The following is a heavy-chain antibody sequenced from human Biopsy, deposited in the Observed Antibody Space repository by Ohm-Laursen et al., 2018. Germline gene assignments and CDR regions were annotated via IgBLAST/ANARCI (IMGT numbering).Heavy chain of an antibody. CDR1: DGSISNIINY. V-gene: IGHV4-39*01. CDR2: LYHTGIT. J-gene: IGHJ4*02. D-gene: IGHD3-10*01. Sequence: SETLSLTCTVTDGSISNIINYWGWIRQPLGKGLEWLGSLYHTGITDCNPSLKSRVTISVDTSNNQFSLKLSSLTAADTAVYYCARHSFGSGRDFWGQGTLVTVSS. CDR3: ARHSFGSGRDF.